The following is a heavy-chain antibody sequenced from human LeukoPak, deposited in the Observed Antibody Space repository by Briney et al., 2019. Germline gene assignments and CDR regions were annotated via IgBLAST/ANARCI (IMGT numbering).Heavy chain of an antibody. J-gene: IGHJ6*02. CDR2: IKSKTDGGTT. D-gene: IGHD2-15*01. CDR1: GFTFSNAW. V-gene: IGHV3-15*01. Sequence: GGSLRLSCAASGFTFSNAWMSWVRQAPGKGLEWVGRIKSKTDGGTTDYAAPVKGRFTTSRDDSKNTLYLQMNSLKTEDTAVYYCTTDYCSGGSCYSDYYYGMDVWAKGPRSPSP. CDR3: TTDYCSGGSCYSDYYYGMDV.